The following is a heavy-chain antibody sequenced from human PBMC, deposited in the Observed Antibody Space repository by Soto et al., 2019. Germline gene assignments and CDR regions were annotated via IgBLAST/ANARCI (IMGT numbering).Heavy chain of an antibody. Sequence: PGGSLRLSCAASGFTFSSYAMHWVRQAPGKGLEWVAVISYDGSNKYYADSVKGRFTISRDNSKNTLYLQMNSLRAEDTAVYYCARDRSSSGGFWLDPWGQGTLVTVSS. CDR2: ISYDGSNK. V-gene: IGHV3-30-3*01. J-gene: IGHJ5*02. CDR1: GFTFSSYA. D-gene: IGHD6-6*01. CDR3: ARDRSSSGGFWLDP.